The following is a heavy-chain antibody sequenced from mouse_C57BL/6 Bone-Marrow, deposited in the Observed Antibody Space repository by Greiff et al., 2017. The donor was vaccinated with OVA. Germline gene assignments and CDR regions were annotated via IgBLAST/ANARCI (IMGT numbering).Heavy chain of an antibody. J-gene: IGHJ3*01. Sequence: EVKLLESGGGLVQPGGSLKLSCAASGIDFSRYWMSWVRRAPGKGLEWIGEINPDSSTINYAPSLKDKFIISRDNAKNTLYLQMSKVASDDTALYYCATSYYGTLFDYWGQGTLVTVSA. D-gene: IGHD2-10*01. V-gene: IGHV4-1*01. CDR2: INPDSSTI. CDR3: ATSYYGTLFDY. CDR1: GIDFSRYW.